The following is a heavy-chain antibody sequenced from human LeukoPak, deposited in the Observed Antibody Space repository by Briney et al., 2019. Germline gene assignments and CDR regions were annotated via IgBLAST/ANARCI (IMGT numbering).Heavy chain of an antibody. Sequence: SVKVSCKASGFTFTSSAVQWVRQARGQRLEWIGWIVVGSGNTNYAQKFQERVTITRDMSTSTAYMELSSLRSEDTAVYYCAAGDYYDFWSGYLAHYYYGMDVWGQGTTVTVSS. CDR1: GFTFTSSA. CDR2: IVVGSGNT. D-gene: IGHD3-3*01. V-gene: IGHV1-58*01. J-gene: IGHJ6*02. CDR3: AAGDYYDFWSGYLAHYYYGMDV.